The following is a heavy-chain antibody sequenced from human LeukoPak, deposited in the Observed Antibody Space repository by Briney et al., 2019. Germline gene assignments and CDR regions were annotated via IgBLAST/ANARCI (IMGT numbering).Heavy chain of an antibody. CDR3: AKFGDCSSTSCSLLRYFDWLLYGAFGI. Sequence: GGSLRLSCAASGFTFSSYAMSWVRQAPGKGLEWVSAISGSGGSTYYADSVKGRFTISRDNSKNTLYLQMNSLRAEDTAVYYCAKFGDCSSTSCSLLRYFDWLLYGAFGIWGQGTMVTVSS. CDR1: GFTFSSYA. D-gene: IGHD3-9*01. V-gene: IGHV3-23*01. J-gene: IGHJ3*02. CDR2: ISGSGGST.